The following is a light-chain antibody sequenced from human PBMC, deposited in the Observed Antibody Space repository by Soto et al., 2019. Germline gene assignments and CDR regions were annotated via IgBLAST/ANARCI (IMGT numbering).Light chain of an antibody. CDR2: LNSDGSH. V-gene: IGLV4-69*01. Sequence: QLVLTQSPSASASLGASVKLTCTLSGGHSSYAIAWHQQQPEKGPRYLMKLNSDGSHRKGDGIPDRFTGSSSGAERYLTISSLQSEDEADYYCQTWGTGIWVFGGGTKLTVL. CDR3: QTWGTGIWV. CDR1: GGHSSYA. J-gene: IGLJ3*02.